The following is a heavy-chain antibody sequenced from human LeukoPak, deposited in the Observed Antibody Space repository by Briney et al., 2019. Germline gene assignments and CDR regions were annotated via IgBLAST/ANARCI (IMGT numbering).Heavy chain of an antibody. D-gene: IGHD3-10*01. J-gene: IGHJ4*02. Sequence: SETLSLTCTVSGYSISSGYYWGWIRQPPGKGLEWIGSIYHSGSTYYNPSLKSRVTISVDMSKNQFSLKLNSVTAADTAVYYCAREMVRGVIVHWGQGTLVTVSS. CDR3: AREMVRGVIVH. V-gene: IGHV4-38-2*02. CDR2: IYHSGST. CDR1: GYSISSGYY.